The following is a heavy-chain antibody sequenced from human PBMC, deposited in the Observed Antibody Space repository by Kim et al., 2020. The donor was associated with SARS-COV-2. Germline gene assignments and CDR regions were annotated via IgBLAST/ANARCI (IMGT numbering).Heavy chain of an antibody. CDR1: GFSFDDYA. D-gene: IGHD6-13*01. CDR3: AKDMILDWQQLGYYNYYGVDV. J-gene: IGHJ6*02. V-gene: IGHV3-9*01. Sequence: GGSLRLSCAASGFSFDDYAMHWVRQAPGKGLEWVSGISWNSAGIGYADSVKGRFTISRDNAKNSLFLQMNSLRAEDTALYYCAKDMILDWQQLGYYNYYGVDVWGQGTTVTVSS. CDR2: ISWNSAGI.